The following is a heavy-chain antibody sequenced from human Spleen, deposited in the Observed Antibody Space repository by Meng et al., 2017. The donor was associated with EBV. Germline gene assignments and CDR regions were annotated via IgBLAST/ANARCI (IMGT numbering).Heavy chain of an antibody. D-gene: IGHD5-12*01. CDR3: ARVIYSGYDAGINS. CDR2: SYYNGNI. Sequence: QVYLPDVGHGVCQPLQTPSVPCAVSVGAIISGGYYWIWIRQAPGKGLEFSGYSYYNGNINHNPSLKSRVTISVDTSKNQFSLKLSTVTAADTAIYYCARVIYSGYDAGINSWGQGTLVTVSS. CDR1: VGAIISGGYY. V-gene: IGHV4-61*08. J-gene: IGHJ4*02.